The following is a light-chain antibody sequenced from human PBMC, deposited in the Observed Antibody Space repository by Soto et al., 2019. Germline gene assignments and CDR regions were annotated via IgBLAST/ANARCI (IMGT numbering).Light chain of an antibody. J-gene: IGKJ1*01. CDR1: QSVSSNY. CDR3: QQRRSWPWT. V-gene: IGKV3D-20*02. CDR2: GAS. Sequence: EIVLTQSPGTLSSSPGERITLSCRASQSVSSNYLAWYQQKPGQAPRLLIYGASSRATGIPDRFSGSGSGTDFTLTIIRLEPEDFAVYYCQQRRSWPWTFGHGTKVDIK.